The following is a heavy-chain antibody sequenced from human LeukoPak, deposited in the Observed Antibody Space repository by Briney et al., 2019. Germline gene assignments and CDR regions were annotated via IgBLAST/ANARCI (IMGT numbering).Heavy chain of an antibody. CDR3: ARVYAISHYYYYMDV. CDR1: GYTFTSYA. CDR2: INTNTGNP. J-gene: IGHJ6*03. D-gene: IGHD2-8*01. Sequence: ASVKVSCKASGYTFTSYAMNWVRQAPGQGLEWMGWINTNTGNPTYAQGFTGRFVFSLDTSVSTAYLQISSLKAEDTAVYYCARVYAISHYYYYMDVWGKGTTVTVSS. V-gene: IGHV7-4-1*02.